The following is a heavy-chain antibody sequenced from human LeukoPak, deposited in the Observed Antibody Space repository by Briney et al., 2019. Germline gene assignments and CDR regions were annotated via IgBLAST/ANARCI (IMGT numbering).Heavy chain of an antibody. D-gene: IGHD3-22*01. V-gene: IGHV3-53*01. CDR2: IYSGGST. Sequence: GGSLRLSCAASGFTVSSNYMSWVRQAPGKGLEWVSVIYSGGSTYYADSVKGRFTISRDNSKNTLYLQMNSLRAEDTAVYYCAAPYYYDSSGYSLGYWGQGTLVTVSS. J-gene: IGHJ4*02. CDR1: GFTVSSNY. CDR3: AAPYYYDSSGYSLGY.